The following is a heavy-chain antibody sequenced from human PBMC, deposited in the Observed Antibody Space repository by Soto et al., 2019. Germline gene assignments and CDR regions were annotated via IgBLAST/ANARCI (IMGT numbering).Heavy chain of an antibody. D-gene: IGHD3-3*01. CDR3: ARGGLVRFLDYYFDY. Sequence: ASVKVSCKASGYTFTSYAMHWVRQAPGQRLEWMGWINAGNGNTKYSQKFQGRVTITRDTSASTAYMELSSLRSEDTAVYYCARGGLVRFLDYYFDYWGQGTLVNVSS. CDR1: GYTFTSYA. CDR2: INAGNGNT. J-gene: IGHJ4*02. V-gene: IGHV1-3*01.